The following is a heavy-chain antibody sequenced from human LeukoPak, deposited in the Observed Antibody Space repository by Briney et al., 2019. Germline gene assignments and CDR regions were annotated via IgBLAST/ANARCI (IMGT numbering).Heavy chain of an antibody. D-gene: IGHD1-26*01. V-gene: IGHV1-69*04. CDR1: GGTFSSYA. CDR3: ASSRIVGATPLGFDY. J-gene: IGHJ4*02. Sequence: SPKVSCKASGGTFSSYAISWVRQAPGQGLEWMGRIINILGIANYAEKFQGRVTITADKSTSTAYKEPSSLRSEDTAVYYCASSRIVGATPLGFDYWGQGTLVTVSS. CDR2: IINILGIA.